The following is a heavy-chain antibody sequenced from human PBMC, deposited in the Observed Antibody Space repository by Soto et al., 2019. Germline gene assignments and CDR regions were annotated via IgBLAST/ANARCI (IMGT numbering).Heavy chain of an antibody. J-gene: IGHJ4*02. CDR2: IYYSGST. CDR1: GGSISSYY. D-gene: IGHD3-3*01. CDR3: ARGGDYDFWSGHSPFDY. Sequence: SETLSLTCTVSGGSISSYYWSWIRQPPGKGLEWIGYIYYSGSTNYNPSLKSRVTISVDTSKNQFSLKLSSVTAADTAVYYCARGGDYDFWSGHSPFDYWGQGTLVTVSS. V-gene: IGHV4-59*01.